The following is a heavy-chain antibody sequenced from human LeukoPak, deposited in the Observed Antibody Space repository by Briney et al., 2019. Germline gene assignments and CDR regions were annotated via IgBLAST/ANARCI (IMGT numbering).Heavy chain of an antibody. Sequence: GGSLRLSCAASGFTFSSYSMNWVRQAPGKGLEWVSSISSSSSYIYYADSVKGRFTISRDNAKNSLYLQMNSLRAEDTAVYYCASRYSSSSSGDYWGQGTLVTVSS. J-gene: IGHJ4*02. CDR2: ISSSSSYI. CDR1: GFTFSSYS. CDR3: ASRYSSSSSGDY. D-gene: IGHD6-6*01. V-gene: IGHV3-21*01.